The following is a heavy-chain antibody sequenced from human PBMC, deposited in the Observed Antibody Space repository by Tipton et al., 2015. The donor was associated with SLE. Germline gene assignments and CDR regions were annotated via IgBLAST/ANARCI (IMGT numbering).Heavy chain of an antibody. CDR1: GGSFSGYY. J-gene: IGHJ2*01. CDR2: INHSGST. CDR3: ARHSAGGQQPGGDWYFDL. D-gene: IGHD6-13*01. Sequence: TLSLTCAVYGGSFSGYYWSWIRQPPGKGLEWIGEINHSGSTNYNPSLKSRVTISVDTSKNQFSLKLSSVTAADTAVYYCARHSAGGQQPGGDWYFDLWGRGTLVTVSS. V-gene: IGHV4-34*01.